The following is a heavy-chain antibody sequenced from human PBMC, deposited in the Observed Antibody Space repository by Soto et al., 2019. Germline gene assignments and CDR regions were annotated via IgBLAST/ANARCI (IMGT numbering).Heavy chain of an antibody. CDR1: GYTFTTYD. Sequence: QVQLVQSGAEVKRPGASLKVSCQASGYTFTTYDINWVRQAPGQGLEWMGWMNPYTGKAGYAQKFQGRVPMTRDHSISTAYMELSSLRSEDTAVYYCARRKERSGPTYFDYWGLGTLVTVSS. D-gene: IGHD6-25*01. V-gene: IGHV1-8*01. CDR3: ARRKERSGPTYFDY. J-gene: IGHJ4*02. CDR2: MNPYTGKA.